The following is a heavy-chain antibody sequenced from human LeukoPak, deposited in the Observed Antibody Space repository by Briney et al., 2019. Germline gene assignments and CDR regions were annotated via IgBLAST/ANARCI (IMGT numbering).Heavy chain of an antibody. Sequence: ASVKVSCKASGHTFTSYDINWVRQAPGQWLEWVGWMNPNSGNTSYAQKLQGRVTMTRNTSISTAYMELSSLRSEDTAVYYCATIPPPGEGGAFDIWGQGTMVTVSS. D-gene: IGHD7-27*01. V-gene: IGHV1-8*01. CDR1: GHTFTSYD. J-gene: IGHJ3*02. CDR2: MNPNSGNT. CDR3: ATIPPPGEGGAFDI.